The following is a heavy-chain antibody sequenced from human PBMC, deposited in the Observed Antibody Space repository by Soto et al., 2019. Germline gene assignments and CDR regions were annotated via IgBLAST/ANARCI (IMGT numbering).Heavy chain of an antibody. Sequence: SETLSLTCAVSGGSVSNYFWSWIRQPPGTGLEWIGHISYSGSTYYNTSLKSRVTISVDTYKNQFSLKLNSVNTADTAVYYCTRGTDPYNTGHWGQGTLATVSS. CDR3: TRGTDPYNTGH. CDR1: GGSVSNYF. D-gene: IGHD1-1*01. J-gene: IGHJ4*02. CDR2: ISYSGST. V-gene: IGHV4-59*02.